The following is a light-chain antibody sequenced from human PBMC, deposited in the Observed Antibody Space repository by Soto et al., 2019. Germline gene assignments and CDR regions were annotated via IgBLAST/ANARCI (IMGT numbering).Light chain of an antibody. Sequence: DVVITQSPPSLPFTLGQPASISCNGSQILATSDGNTYLHWFQQRPGQSPRRLIYKVSNRDSGVPDRFSGSGSGTDFTLKISRVEAEDVGVYYCMQGTHWPLTFGGGTKVDTK. CDR3: MQGTHWPLT. CDR2: KVS. CDR1: QILATSDGNTY. J-gene: IGKJ4*01. V-gene: IGKV2-30*01.